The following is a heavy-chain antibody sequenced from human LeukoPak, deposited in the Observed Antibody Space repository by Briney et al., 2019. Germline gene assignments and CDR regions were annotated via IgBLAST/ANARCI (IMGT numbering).Heavy chain of an antibody. Sequence: ASVKVSCKASGYTFTSYYMHWVRQAPGQGLEWMGIINPSGGSTSYAQKFQGRVTMTRDTSTSTVYMELSSLRSEDTAVYYCARDDGYYDSSGILDGYWGQGTLVTVSS. CDR1: GYTFTSYY. J-gene: IGHJ4*02. CDR3: ARDDGYYDSSGILDGY. D-gene: IGHD3-22*01. CDR2: INPSGGST. V-gene: IGHV1-46*01.